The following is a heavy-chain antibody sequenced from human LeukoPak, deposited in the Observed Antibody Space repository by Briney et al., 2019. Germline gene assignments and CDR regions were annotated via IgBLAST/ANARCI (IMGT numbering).Heavy chain of an antibody. D-gene: IGHD3-10*01. Sequence: GGSLRLSCAASGFTFSSYWMHWVRQAPGKGLVWVSRINSDGSSTGYADSVKGRFTISRDNAKNTLYLQMNSLRAEDTAVYYCARFVVRGVIITYFDYWGQGTLVTVSS. CDR3: ARFVVRGVIITYFDY. CDR1: GFTFSSYW. CDR2: INSDGSST. J-gene: IGHJ4*02. V-gene: IGHV3-74*01.